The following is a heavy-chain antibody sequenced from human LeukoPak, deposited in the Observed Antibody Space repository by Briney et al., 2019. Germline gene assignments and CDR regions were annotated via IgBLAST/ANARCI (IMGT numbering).Heavy chain of an antibody. CDR2: IYYSGST. D-gene: IGHD3-10*01. CDR3: ARIYGILNWFDP. CDR1: GGSISSYY. J-gene: IGHJ5*02. Sequence: PSETLSLTCTVSGGSISSYYWSWIRQPPGKGLEWIGYIYYSGSTNYNPSLKSRVTISVDTSKNQFSLKLSSVTAADTAVYYCARIYGILNWFDPWGQGTLVTVSS. V-gene: IGHV4-59*08.